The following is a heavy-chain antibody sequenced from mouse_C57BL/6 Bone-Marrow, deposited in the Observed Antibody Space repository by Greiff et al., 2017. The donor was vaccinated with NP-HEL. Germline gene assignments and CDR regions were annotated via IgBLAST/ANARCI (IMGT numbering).Heavy chain of an antibody. CDR1: GYTFTSYW. CDR3: ATLDVVDY. J-gene: IGHJ2*01. V-gene: IGHV1-55*01. Sequence: QVQLQQPGAELVKPGASVKMSCKASGYTFTSYWITWVKQRPGQGLEWIGDIYPGSGSTNYNEKFKSKATLTVDISSSTAYMQLSSLTSEDSAVYYCATLDVVDYWGQGTTLTVSS. CDR2: IYPGSGST.